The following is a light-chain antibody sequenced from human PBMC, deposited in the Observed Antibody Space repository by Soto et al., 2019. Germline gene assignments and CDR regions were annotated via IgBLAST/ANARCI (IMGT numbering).Light chain of an antibody. CDR2: GAS. J-gene: IGKJ3*01. CDR3: QQYDNWPET. CDR1: QSITSN. Sequence: EIVMTQSPATLSVSPGERATLSCRASQSITSNLAWYQQKPGQAPSLLIYGASTRATGIPARFSGSGSGTEFTLTISSLQSEDFVVYYCQQYDNWPETFGPGTKVDIK. V-gene: IGKV3-15*01.